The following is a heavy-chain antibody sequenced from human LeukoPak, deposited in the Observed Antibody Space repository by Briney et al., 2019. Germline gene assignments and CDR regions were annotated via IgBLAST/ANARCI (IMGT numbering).Heavy chain of an antibody. CDR2: ISSSSSYI. CDR3: ARDRKWERNGGFDY. J-gene: IGHJ4*02. D-gene: IGHD1-26*01. CDR1: GFTFSSYS. V-gene: IGHV3-21*01. Sequence: GGSLRLSCAASGFTFSSYSMNWVRQAPGKGLEWVSSISSSSSYIYYADSVKGRFTISRDNAKNSLYLQMNSLRAEDTAVYYCARDRKWERNGGFDYWGQGTLVTVSS.